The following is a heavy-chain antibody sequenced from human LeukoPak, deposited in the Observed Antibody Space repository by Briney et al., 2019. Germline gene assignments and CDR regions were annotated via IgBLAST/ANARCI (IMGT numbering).Heavy chain of an antibody. J-gene: IGHJ6*03. D-gene: IGHD3-22*01. CDR3: ARLRGSAYYYDSSGYYFLVSNYYYYMDV. CDR1: GYSISSGYY. Sequence: SETLSLTCTVSGYSISSGYYWGWIRQPPGKGLEWIGNIYHSGSTYYNPSLKSRVTISVDTSKNQFSLKLSSVTAADTAVYYCARLRGSAYYYDSSGYYFLVSNYYYYMDVWGKGTTVTISS. CDR2: IYHSGST. V-gene: IGHV4-38-2*02.